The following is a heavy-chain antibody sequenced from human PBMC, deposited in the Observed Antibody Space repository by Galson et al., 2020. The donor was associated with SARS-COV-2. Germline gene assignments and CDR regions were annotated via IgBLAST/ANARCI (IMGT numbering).Heavy chain of an antibody. J-gene: IGHJ4*02. CDR3: AILEAPMVDY. D-gene: IGHD3-10*01. V-gene: IGHV4-34*01. Sequence: SETLSLTCGVYGESLSAYYRSWIRQPPEKGLEWIGEINHSGRRNYNPSLRSRVTMSVDTSKNQFSLRLNSVTAADTAVYYCAILEAPMVDYWGQGSLVTVAS. CDR1: GESLSAYY. CDR2: INHSGRR.